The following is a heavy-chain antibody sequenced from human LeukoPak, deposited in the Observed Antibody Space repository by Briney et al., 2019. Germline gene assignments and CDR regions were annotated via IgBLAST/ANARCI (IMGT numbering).Heavy chain of an antibody. CDR1: GFTFSSYA. Sequence: GGSLRLSCAASGFTFSSYAMHWVRQAPGKGLEWVAVISYDGSNKYYADSVKGRFTISRDNSKNTLYLQMNSLRAEDTAVYYCAKDGAQYYYDSSGYSAFFTHFDYWGQGTLVTVSS. CDR2: ISYDGSNK. D-gene: IGHD3-22*01. V-gene: IGHV3-30*04. J-gene: IGHJ4*02. CDR3: AKDGAQYYYDSSGYSAFFTHFDY.